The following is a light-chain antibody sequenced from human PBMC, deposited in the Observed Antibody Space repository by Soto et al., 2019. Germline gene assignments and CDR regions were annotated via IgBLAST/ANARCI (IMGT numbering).Light chain of an antibody. J-gene: IGKJ4*01. Sequence: EIMMTQSPATLSVSPGERATLSCRASQSFSSYLAWYQQKPGQAPRLLIYDASNTATGIPARFSGSGSGTDFTLTISSLEPEDFAVYYCQQRSNWPLTFGGGTKVDIK. CDR2: DAS. CDR3: QQRSNWPLT. CDR1: QSFSSY. V-gene: IGKV3-11*01.